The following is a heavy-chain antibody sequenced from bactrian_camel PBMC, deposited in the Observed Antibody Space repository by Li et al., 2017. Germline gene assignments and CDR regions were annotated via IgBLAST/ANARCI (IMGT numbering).Heavy chain of an antibody. CDR3: VRGVRDISATVMNMKGL. CDR1: GFTFGIYW. V-gene: IGHV3S6*01. Sequence: VQLVESGGGLVQPGGSLRLSCAASGFTFGIYWMYWVHQAPGKGLEWVSSIYSDGSNTYYADSVKGRFTISQDSARNTVYLQMNSVKPEDTAKYYCVRGVRDISATVMNMKGLWGQGTQVTVS. D-gene: IGHD5*01. J-gene: IGHJ4*01. CDR2: IYSDGSNT.